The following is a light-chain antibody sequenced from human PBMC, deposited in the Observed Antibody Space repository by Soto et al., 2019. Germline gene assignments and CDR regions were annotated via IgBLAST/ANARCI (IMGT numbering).Light chain of an antibody. J-gene: IGKJ2*01. CDR1: QSVSSSY. CDR2: GAS. CDR3: QHYGSSPYT. Sequence: EIVLTQSPGTLSLSPGERATLSCRASQSVSSSYLAWYQQKLGQAPRLLIYGASSRATGIPDRFSGSGSGTAFTLTISRLEPEDFAVYYCQHYGSSPYTFGQGTKLEIK. V-gene: IGKV3-20*01.